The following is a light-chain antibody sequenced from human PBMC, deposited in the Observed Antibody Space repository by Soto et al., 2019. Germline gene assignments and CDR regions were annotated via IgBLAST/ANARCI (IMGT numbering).Light chain of an antibody. CDR2: DDN. CDR1: SSNIATNY. Sequence: QSVLTQPPSVSAAPGQRVTISCSGSSSNIATNYVSWYQHLPGAAPRLLICDDNKRPSGIPDRFSGSKSGSSASLTISGLQAEDEADYYCQSYDTSLSAWVFGGGTKLTVL. CDR3: QSYDTSLSAWV. V-gene: IGLV1-51*01. J-gene: IGLJ3*02.